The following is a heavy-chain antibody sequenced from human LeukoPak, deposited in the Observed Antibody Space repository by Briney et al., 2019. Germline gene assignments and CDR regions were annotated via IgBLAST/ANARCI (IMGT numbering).Heavy chain of an antibody. D-gene: IGHD5-24*01. J-gene: IGHJ4*02. CDR1: GYTFTGYY. CDR2: INPNSGGT. V-gene: IGHV1-2*02. Sequence: ASVKVSCTASGYTFTGYYMHWVRQAPGQGLEWMGWINPNSGGTNYAQKFQGRVTMTRDTSISTAYMELSRLRSDDTAVYYCARATREMATISDYWGQGTLVTVSS. CDR3: ARATREMATISDY.